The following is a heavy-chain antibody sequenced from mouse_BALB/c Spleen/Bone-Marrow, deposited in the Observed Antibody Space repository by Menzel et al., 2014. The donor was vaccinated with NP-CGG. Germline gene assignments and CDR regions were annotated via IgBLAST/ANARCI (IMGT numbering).Heavy chain of an antibody. D-gene: IGHD2-10*02. CDR3: ARLEEGYGNYEGYYYALDY. Sequence: DVHLVESGPSLVKPSQTLSLTCSVTGDSITSGYWNWIRKFPGNKLEYMGYISYSGITYYNPSLKSRISITRDTSKNQYYLQLNSVTTEDTATYFCARLEEGYGNYEGYYYALDYWGQGTSVTVSS. V-gene: IGHV3-8*02. CDR2: ISYSGIT. J-gene: IGHJ4*01. CDR1: GDSITSGY.